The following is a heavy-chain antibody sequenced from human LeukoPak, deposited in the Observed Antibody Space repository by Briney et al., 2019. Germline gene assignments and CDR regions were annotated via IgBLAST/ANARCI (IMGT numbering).Heavy chain of an antibody. V-gene: IGHV3-23*01. CDR2: ISGSGGST. CDR3: AKAYCGGDCYGDYFDY. J-gene: IGHJ4*02. D-gene: IGHD2-21*02. CDR1: RFTFSSYA. Sequence: GGSLRLSCAASRFTFSSYAMRWVRQAPGGGLEWVSAISGSGGSTYYADSVKGRFTISRDNSKNTLYLQMNSLRAEDTAVYYCAKAYCGGDCYGDYFDYWGQGTLVTVSS.